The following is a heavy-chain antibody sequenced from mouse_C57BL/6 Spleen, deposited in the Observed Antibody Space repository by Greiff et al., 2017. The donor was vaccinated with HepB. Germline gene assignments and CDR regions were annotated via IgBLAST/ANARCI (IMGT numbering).Heavy chain of an antibody. CDR1: GFTFSSYA. CDR3: TRERDYYGSSYFDY. CDR2: ISSGGDYI. J-gene: IGHJ2*01. V-gene: IGHV5-9-1*02. Sequence: EVQVVESGEGLVKPGGSLKLSCAASGFTFSSYAMSWVRQTPEKRLEWVAYISSGGDYIYYADTVKGRFTISRDNARNTLYLQMSSLKSEDTAMYYCTRERDYYGSSYFDYWGQGTTLTVSS. D-gene: IGHD1-1*01.